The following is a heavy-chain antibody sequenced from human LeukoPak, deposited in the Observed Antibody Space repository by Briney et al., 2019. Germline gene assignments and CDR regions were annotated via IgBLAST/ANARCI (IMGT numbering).Heavy chain of an antibody. D-gene: IGHD4-17*01. Sequence: PGGSLRLSCAGSGFSFINDWMSWVRQAPGKGLEWVGRIKSKIEGGTADYAAPVKGRFVISRDDSKNTLFLQMNSLKIEDTAVYYCTTHDYEYYFDYWGQGSLVTVSS. CDR2: IKSKIEGGTA. CDR3: TTHDYEYYFDY. CDR1: GFSFINDW. J-gene: IGHJ4*02. V-gene: IGHV3-15*01.